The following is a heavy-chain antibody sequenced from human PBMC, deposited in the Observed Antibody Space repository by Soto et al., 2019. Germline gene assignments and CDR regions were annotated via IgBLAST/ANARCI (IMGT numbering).Heavy chain of an antibody. Sequence: SETLSLTCTVSGGSISSYYWSWIRQPPGKGLEWIGYIYYSGSTNYNPSLKSRVTISVDTSKNQFSLKLSSVTAADTAVYYCARTYDSSGYYFDYWGQGTLVTVSS. CDR1: GGSISSYY. CDR2: IYYSGST. CDR3: ARTYDSSGYYFDY. J-gene: IGHJ4*02. D-gene: IGHD3-22*01. V-gene: IGHV4-59*01.